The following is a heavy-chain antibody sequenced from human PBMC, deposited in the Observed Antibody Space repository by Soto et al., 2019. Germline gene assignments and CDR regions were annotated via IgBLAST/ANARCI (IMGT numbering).Heavy chain of an antibody. J-gene: IGHJ4*02. CDR2: IYQGGTT. V-gene: IGHV4-4*02. D-gene: IGHD3-22*01. CDR1: GDSVSSTTW. Sequence: SETLSLTCAVSGDSVSSTTWWSWVRQPPGKGLEWIGEIYQGGTTNYNPSLKSRVTISVDKSKNQFSLELTSVTAADTAVYYCVRMGYYYASRGYYYFDYWGQGALVTVS. CDR3: VRMGYYYASRGYYYFDY.